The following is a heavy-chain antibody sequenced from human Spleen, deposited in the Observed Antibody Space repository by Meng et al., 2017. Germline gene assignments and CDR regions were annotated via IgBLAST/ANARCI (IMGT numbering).Heavy chain of an antibody. CDR1: GGSISGYF. D-gene: IGHD4-23*01. Sequence: VELQGSGPGLVKPSEPLSLPCSVSGGSISGYFWTWVRQPAGKGPEWIGRISASGSTNHNPSLKSRVTMSVDTSKNQFSLKVTSVTAADTAVYYCARDDTVSGGNNWFDPWGQGTLVTVSS. V-gene: IGHV4-4*07. CDR2: ISASGST. CDR3: ARDDTVSGGNNWFDP. J-gene: IGHJ5*02.